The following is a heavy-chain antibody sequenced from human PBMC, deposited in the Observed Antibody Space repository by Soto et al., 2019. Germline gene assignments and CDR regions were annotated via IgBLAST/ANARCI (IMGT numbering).Heavy chain of an antibody. Sequence: SETLSLTWTVSGDSMSEYFWSGGRQSPGKGLEWIGYIYSLGSTDYNPALKSRVTISVDTSKRQFSLKLSSVTAADTAIYYCARDGYDGSGSPYPAYWGPGIQVTVSS. J-gene: IGHJ4*02. CDR1: GDSMSEYF. D-gene: IGHD3-10*01. CDR2: IYSLGST. CDR3: ARDGYDGSGSPYPAY. V-gene: IGHV4-59*01.